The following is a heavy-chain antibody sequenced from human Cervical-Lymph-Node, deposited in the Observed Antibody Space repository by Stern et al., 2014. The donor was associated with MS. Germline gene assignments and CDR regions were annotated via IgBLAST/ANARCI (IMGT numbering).Heavy chain of an antibody. D-gene: IGHD2-8*02. CDR2: IIPFLNTA. J-gene: IGHJ4*02. CDR3: ASSLVASGH. V-gene: IGHV1-69*06. Sequence: VHLVESGAEVKKPGSSVKVSCKASGGTFTTHPITWWRQAPGKGLEWMGGIIPFLNTANSAQKFQGRITITADKSTGTTYMEISSLRSDDTAVYYCASSLVASGHWGQGTLVIVS. CDR1: GGTFTTHP.